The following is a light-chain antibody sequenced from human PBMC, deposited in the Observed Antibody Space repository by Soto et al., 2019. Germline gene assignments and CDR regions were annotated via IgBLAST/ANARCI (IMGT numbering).Light chain of an antibody. Sequence: EIVLTQSPATLSLSPGERATLSCRASQSVRSYLAWYQQKPGQAPRLLIYDASNRATGIPARFSGSGSGTDFTLTISSLEPEDFAVYYCQKRSKWPPLTFGGVTKVEIK. V-gene: IGKV3-11*01. CDR3: QKRSKWPPLT. CDR1: QSVRSY. CDR2: DAS. J-gene: IGKJ4*01.